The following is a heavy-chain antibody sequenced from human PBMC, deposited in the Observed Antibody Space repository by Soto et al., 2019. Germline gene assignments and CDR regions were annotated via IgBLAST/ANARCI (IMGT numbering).Heavy chain of an antibody. V-gene: IGHV3-15*07. CDR1: GFSFDTAW. CDR2: TVSKTAGGAI. J-gene: IGHJ4*02. CDR3: TWKGADFDF. Sequence: GGSLRLSCAASGFSFDTAWMNWVRQAPGKGLEWVGRTVSKTAGGAIDYAAPVNGRFTIARDDSENMLYLQMDSLKVEDTAVYYCTWKGADFDFWGQGTLVTVSS. D-gene: IGHD1-1*01.